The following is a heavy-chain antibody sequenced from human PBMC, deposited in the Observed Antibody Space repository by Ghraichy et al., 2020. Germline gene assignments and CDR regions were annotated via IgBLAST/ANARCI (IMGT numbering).Heavy chain of an antibody. J-gene: IGHJ4*02. Sequence: GGSLRLSCAASGFSFSDYGMHWVRQAPGKGLEWVAIIWYDGSKKHYADSVKGRFTIARDNSKNTLYLQMNSLRAEDTALYYCATDGGTYLPAFDFWGQGTLVTVSS. D-gene: IGHD1-26*01. CDR1: GFSFSDYG. CDR3: ATDGGTYLPAFDF. V-gene: IGHV3-33*01. CDR2: IWYDGSKK.